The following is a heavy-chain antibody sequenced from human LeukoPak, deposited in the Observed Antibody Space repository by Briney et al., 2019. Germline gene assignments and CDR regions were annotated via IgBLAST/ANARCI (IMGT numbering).Heavy chain of an antibody. Sequence: SETLSLTCAVYGGSFSGYYWSWIRQPPGKGLEWIGEINHSGSTNYNPSLKSRVTISVDTSKNQFSLKLSSVTAADTAVYYCARDHDNWFDPWGQGTLVTVSS. V-gene: IGHV4-34*01. CDR2: INHSGST. CDR1: GGSFSGYY. J-gene: IGHJ5*02. CDR3: ARDHDNWFDP.